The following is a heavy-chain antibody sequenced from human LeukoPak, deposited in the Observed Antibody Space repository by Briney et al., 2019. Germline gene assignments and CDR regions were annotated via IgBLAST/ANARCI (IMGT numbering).Heavy chain of an antibody. V-gene: IGHV3-9*01. D-gene: IGHD3-10*01. Sequence: PGGSLGLSCAASGFTFDDYAMHWVRQAPGKGLEWVSGISWNSGSIGYADSVKGRFTISRDNAKNSLYLQMNSLRAEDTALYYCAKDRGSSYYYGMDVWGQGTTVTVSS. CDR3: AKDRGSSYYYGMDV. CDR1: GFTFDDYA. CDR2: ISWNSGSI. J-gene: IGHJ6*02.